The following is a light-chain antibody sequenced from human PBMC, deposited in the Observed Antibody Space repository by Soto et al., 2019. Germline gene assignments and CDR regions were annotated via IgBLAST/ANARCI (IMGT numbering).Light chain of an antibody. Sequence: IQMTHSPSSLSASVGDRVTITCRASQGIRNDLGWFQQKPGKAPKLLINTASTLQSGVSSRFSGSGSGTDFTLTISSLQPEDFATYYCLQDYIYPWTFGQGTKVDIK. CDR2: TAS. CDR1: QGIRND. CDR3: LQDYIYPWT. V-gene: IGKV1-6*01. J-gene: IGKJ1*01.